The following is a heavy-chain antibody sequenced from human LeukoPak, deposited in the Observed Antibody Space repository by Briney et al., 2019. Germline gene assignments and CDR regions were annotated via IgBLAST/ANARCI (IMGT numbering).Heavy chain of an antibody. V-gene: IGHV3-33*01. CDR2: IWNDGSHK. CDR3: ARLSGYEKGYVFDI. D-gene: IGHD5-12*01. J-gene: IGHJ3*02. CDR1: GFTFSSYG. Sequence: GGSLRLSCAASGFTFSSYGMHWVRQAPGRGLAWVAVIWNDGSHKYYADSVKGRFTISRDNSKNTLYLQMNSLRAEDTAVYYCARLSGYEKGYVFDIWGQGTMVTVSS.